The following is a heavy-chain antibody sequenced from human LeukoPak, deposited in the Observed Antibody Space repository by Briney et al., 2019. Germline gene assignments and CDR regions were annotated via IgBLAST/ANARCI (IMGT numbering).Heavy chain of an antibody. CDR3: ARSPGGIAAAGRGLLYFDY. J-gene: IGHJ4*02. Sequence: GGSLRLSCAASGFTSSSYAMSWVRQAPGKGLEWVSTINGNGDNTYYADSVKGRVTISRDNSKNTLYLQMNSLRVEDTAVYYCARSPGGIAAAGRGLLYFDYWGQGTLVTASS. V-gene: IGHV3-23*01. CDR1: GFTSSSYA. CDR2: INGNGDNT. D-gene: IGHD6-13*01.